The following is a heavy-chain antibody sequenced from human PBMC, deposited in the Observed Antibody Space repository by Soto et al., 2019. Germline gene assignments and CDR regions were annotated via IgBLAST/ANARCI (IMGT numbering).Heavy chain of an antibody. CDR1: GFTFNDYT. CDR2: IRSKAYGGTT. Sequence: SLRLSCTASGFTFNDYTLSWVRQAPGKGLEWVGFIRSKAYGGTTEYAASVKGRFTISRDDSKSNAYLQMNSLKTEDTAVYYCTAGKLYPSLDFDYWGQGTLVTVSS. J-gene: IGHJ4*02. V-gene: IGHV3-49*04. D-gene: IGHD2-8*01. CDR3: TAGKLYPSLDFDY.